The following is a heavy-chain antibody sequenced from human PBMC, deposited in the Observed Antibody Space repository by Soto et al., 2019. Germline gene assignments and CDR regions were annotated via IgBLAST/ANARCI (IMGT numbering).Heavy chain of an antibody. CDR1: GGSISSGGYY. CDR3: ARQSGSSWYYYYYMDV. D-gene: IGHD6-13*01. J-gene: IGHJ6*03. Sequence: TLSLTCTVSGGSISSGGYYWSWIRQRPGKGLEWIGYIYYSGSTYYNPSLKSRVTISVDTSKNQFSLKLSSVTAADTAVYYCARQSGSSWYYYYYMDVWGKGTTVTVSS. V-gene: IGHV4-31*03. CDR2: IYYSGST.